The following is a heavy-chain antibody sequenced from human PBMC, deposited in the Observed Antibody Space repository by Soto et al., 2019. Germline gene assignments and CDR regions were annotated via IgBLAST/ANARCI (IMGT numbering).Heavy chain of an antibody. Sequence: EVQLVESGGGLVQPGGSLRLSCAASGFTFSDHYMDWVRQAPGRGLEWVGRSRNKVNSYTREYAASVRGRFTVSRDDSKKSLYLHVNSLATEDTAVYYCVRGSTVTPPCFDSWGQGTLVTVSS. V-gene: IGHV3-72*01. CDR2: SRNKVNSYTR. J-gene: IGHJ4*02. CDR1: GFTFSDHY. D-gene: IGHD4-17*01. CDR3: VRGSTVTPPCFDS.